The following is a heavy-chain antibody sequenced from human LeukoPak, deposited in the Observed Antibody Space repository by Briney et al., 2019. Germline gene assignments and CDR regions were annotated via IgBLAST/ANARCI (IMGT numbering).Heavy chain of an antibody. CDR1: GITFSNSW. Sequence: GGSLRLSCTTYGITFSNSWMSWVRQAPGKGLEWVATIRPDGSEGYYADSVRGRFTISRDNSKNTLYLQMNSLRAEDTAVYYCAREVGLRYFDCWGQGTLVTVSS. CDR2: IRPDGSEG. D-gene: IGHD3-9*01. V-gene: IGHV3-7*01. CDR3: AREVGLRYFDC. J-gene: IGHJ4*02.